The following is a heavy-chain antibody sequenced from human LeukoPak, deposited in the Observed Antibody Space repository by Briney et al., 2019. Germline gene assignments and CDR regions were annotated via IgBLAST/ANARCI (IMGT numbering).Heavy chain of an antibody. Sequence: GGSLRLSCAASGFTFSSYGMHWVRQAPGKGLEWVAVISYDGSNKYYADSVKGRFTISRDNSKNTLYLQMNSLRAEDTAVYYCAKGVSGDILSLIDYWGQGTLVTVSS. V-gene: IGHV3-30*18. CDR3: AKGVSGDILSLIDY. CDR1: GFTFSSYG. D-gene: IGHD3-9*01. CDR2: ISYDGSNK. J-gene: IGHJ4*02.